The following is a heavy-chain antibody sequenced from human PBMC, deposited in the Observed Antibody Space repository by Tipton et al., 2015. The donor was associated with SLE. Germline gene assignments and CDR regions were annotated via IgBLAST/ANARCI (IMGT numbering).Heavy chain of an antibody. CDR2: INHSGST. D-gene: IGHD3-22*01. V-gene: IGHV4-34*01. J-gene: IGHJ4*02. Sequence: TLSLTCAVYGGSFSGYYWSWIRQPPGKGLEWIGEINHSGSTNYNPSLKSRVTISVGTSKNQFSLKLTSVTAADTAVYFCARVGLSGSIAYYFDSWGQGTLVTVSS. CDR1: GGSFSGYY. CDR3: ARVGLSGSIAYYFDS.